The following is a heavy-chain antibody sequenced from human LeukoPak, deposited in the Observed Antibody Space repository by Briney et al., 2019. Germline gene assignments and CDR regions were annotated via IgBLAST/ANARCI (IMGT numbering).Heavy chain of an antibody. Sequence: GGSLRLSCAASGFTFSTYWMSWVPQAPGKGLEWVANIKEDGSEKNYVDSVKGRFTISRDNVKNSLYLQMNSLRAEDTALYYCTRVPEEWQVPIDSWGQGTLVTVSS. D-gene: IGHD1-26*01. V-gene: IGHV3-7*01. CDR3: TRVPEEWQVPIDS. CDR1: GFTFSTYW. CDR2: IKEDGSEK. J-gene: IGHJ5*02.